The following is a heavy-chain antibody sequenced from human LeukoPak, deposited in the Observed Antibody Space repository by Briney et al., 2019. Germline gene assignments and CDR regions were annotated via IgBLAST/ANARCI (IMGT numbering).Heavy chain of an antibody. D-gene: IGHD3-3*01. Sequence: SVKVSCKASGGTFSSYAISWVRQAAGQGHEWMGGIIPIFGTANYAQKFQGRVTITADKSTSTAYMELSSLRSEDTAVYYCARSFWSGYNYFDYWGQGTLVTVSS. J-gene: IGHJ4*02. CDR1: GGTFSSYA. V-gene: IGHV1-69*06. CDR2: IIPIFGTA. CDR3: ARSFWSGYNYFDY.